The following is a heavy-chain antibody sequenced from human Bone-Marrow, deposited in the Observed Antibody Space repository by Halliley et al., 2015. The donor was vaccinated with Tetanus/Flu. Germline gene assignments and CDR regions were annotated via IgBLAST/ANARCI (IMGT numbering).Heavy chain of an antibody. CDR2: IGQDGGER. Sequence: KGLGWVANIGQDGGERNYVDSVKGRFSISRDNGRNSLYLQMSSLTVDDTAVYYCAAGTGWTSYHWGQGTLVPVSS. J-gene: IGHJ4*02. CDR3: AAGTGWTSYH. V-gene: IGHV3-7*03. D-gene: IGHD3-16*02.